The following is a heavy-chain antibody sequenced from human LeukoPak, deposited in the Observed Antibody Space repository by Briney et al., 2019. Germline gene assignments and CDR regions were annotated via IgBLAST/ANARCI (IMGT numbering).Heavy chain of an antibody. CDR3: ARHLSRGTFPPLDAFDI. J-gene: IGHJ3*02. CDR2: IYHSGST. Sequence: SETLSLTCAVSGGSISSGGYSWSWIRQPPGKGLEWIGYIYHSGSTYSNPSLKSRVTISVDRSKNQFSLKLSSVTAADTAVYYCARHLSRGTFPPLDAFDIWGQGTMVTVSS. CDR1: GGSISSGGYS. D-gene: IGHD2/OR15-2a*01. V-gene: IGHV4-30-2*01.